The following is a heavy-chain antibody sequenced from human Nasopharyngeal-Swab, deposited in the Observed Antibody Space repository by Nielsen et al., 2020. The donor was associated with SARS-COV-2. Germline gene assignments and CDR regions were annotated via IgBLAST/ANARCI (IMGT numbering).Heavy chain of an antibody. CDR3: AREAHYYGSGGYPYYYMDV. CDR2: INAGNGNT. J-gene: IGHJ6*03. D-gene: IGHD3-10*01. Sequence: WVRQAPGQRLEWMGWINAGNGNTKYSQKFQGRVTITRDTSASTAYMELSSLRSEDTAVYYCAREAHYYGSGGYPYYYMDVWGKGTTVTVSS. V-gene: IGHV1-3*01.